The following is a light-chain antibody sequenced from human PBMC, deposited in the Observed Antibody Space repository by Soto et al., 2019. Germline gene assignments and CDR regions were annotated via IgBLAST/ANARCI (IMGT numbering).Light chain of an antibody. CDR3: CSYAGSSTPWV. CDR1: SSDVGSYNL. Sequence: QSALTQPASVSGSPGQSITISCTGTSSDVGSYNLVSWYQQHPGKAPKLMIYEGSKRPSGVPNRFSGSKSGNTASLTISGLQAEYEADYYCCSYAGSSTPWVFGGGTKLTVL. J-gene: IGLJ3*02. CDR2: EGS. V-gene: IGLV2-23*01.